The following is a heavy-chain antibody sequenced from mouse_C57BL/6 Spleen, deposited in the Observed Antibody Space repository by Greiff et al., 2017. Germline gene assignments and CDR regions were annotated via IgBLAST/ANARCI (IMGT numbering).Heavy chain of an antibody. J-gene: IGHJ2*01. CDR3: ARSAIYDGYFYFDY. CDR2: IHPNSGST. Sequence: QVQLQQPGAELVKPGASVKLSCKASGYTFTSYWMHWVKQRPGQGLEWIGMIHPNSGSTNYNEKFKSKATLTVDKSSSTAYMQLSSLTSEDSAVYYCARSAIYDGYFYFDYWGQGTTLTVSS. CDR1: GYTFTSYW. D-gene: IGHD2-3*01. V-gene: IGHV1-64*01.